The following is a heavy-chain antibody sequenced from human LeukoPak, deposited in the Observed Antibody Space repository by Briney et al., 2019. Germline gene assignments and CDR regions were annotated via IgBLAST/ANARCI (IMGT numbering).Heavy chain of an antibody. CDR1: GSSFTSYW. CDR3: ARGEGGYNYAF. Sequence: GESLKISCKASGSSFTSYWIAWVRRMPGKGLEWMGIINPADSDTRYSLSIQGQVTISADRSISTAYLQWSSLQASDTAMYYCARGEGGYNYAFWGQGTLVSISS. CDR2: INPADSDT. V-gene: IGHV5-51*01. D-gene: IGHD5-24*01. J-gene: IGHJ4*02.